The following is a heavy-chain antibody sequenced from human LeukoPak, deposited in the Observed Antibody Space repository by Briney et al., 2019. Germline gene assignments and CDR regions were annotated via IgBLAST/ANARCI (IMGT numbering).Heavy chain of an antibody. CDR3: VRGSGWPYYYYMDV. D-gene: IGHD6-19*01. CDR1: GGTFSSYA. Sequence: SVKVSCEASGGTFSSYAISWVRQAPGQGLEWMGGIIPIFGTANYAQKFQSRVTLTADASTSAAYMELSSLRSEDKAVYYCVRGSGWPYYYYMDVWGKGTTVTVSS. V-gene: IGHV1-69*13. CDR2: IIPIFGTA. J-gene: IGHJ6*03.